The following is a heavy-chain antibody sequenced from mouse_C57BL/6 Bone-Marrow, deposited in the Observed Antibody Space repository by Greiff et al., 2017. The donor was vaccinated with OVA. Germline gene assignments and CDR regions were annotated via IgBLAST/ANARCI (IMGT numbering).Heavy chain of an antibody. CDR1: GFNIKDDY. CDR3: TPYYYGSSSWYFDV. J-gene: IGHJ1*03. V-gene: IGHV14-4*01. Sequence: EVKLVESGAELVRPGASVKLSCTASGFNIKDDYMHWVKQRPEQGLEWIGWIDPENGDTEYASKFQGKATITADTSSNTAYLQLSSLTSEDTAVYYCTPYYYGSSSWYFDVWGTGTTVTVSS. D-gene: IGHD1-1*01. CDR2: IDPENGDT.